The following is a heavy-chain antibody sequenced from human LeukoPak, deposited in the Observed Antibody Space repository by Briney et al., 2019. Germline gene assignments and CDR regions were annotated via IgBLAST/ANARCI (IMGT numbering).Heavy chain of an antibody. CDR1: GGTFSSYA. D-gene: IGHD4-23*01. V-gene: IGHV1-69*13. Sequence: ASVKISCKACGGTFSSYAISWVRQAPGQGLEWMGGIIPIFGTANYAQKFQGRVTITADESTSTAYMELSSLRSEDTAVYYCAREYGGNPYYFDYWGQGTLVTVSS. CDR2: IIPIFGTA. J-gene: IGHJ4*02. CDR3: AREYGGNPYYFDY.